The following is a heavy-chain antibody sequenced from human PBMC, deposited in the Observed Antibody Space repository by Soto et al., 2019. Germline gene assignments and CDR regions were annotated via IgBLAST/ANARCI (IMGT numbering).Heavy chain of an antibody. Sequence: QVQLVQSGAEVKKPGASVKVSCKASGYTFTSYGISWVRQAPGQGLEWMGWISAYNGNTNYAQKLQGRVTMTTDTSTRTAYMELRSLRSDATAVYYCARVHRAITMVREIDYWGQGTLVTVSS. V-gene: IGHV1-18*01. CDR3: ARVHRAITMVREIDY. J-gene: IGHJ4*02. D-gene: IGHD3-10*01. CDR2: ISAYNGNT. CDR1: GYTFTSYG.